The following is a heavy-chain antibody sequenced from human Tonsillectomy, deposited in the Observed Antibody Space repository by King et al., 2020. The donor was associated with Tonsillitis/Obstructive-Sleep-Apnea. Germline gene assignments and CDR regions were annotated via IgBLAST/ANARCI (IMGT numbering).Heavy chain of an antibody. CDR2: ISGSGRDI. Sequence: EVQLVESGGGLVQPGGSLRLSCSGSGFTFSSYSLHWVRQAPGKGLEYVSAISGSGRDIYYADSVKGRFTISRDNSKSTVYLQMNSLRGEDTAVYYCVKVVFGIYYSYWGQGIQVTVSS. D-gene: IGHD1-26*01. V-gene: IGHV3-64D*06. CDR1: GFTFSSYS. CDR3: VKVVFGIYYSY. J-gene: IGHJ4*02.